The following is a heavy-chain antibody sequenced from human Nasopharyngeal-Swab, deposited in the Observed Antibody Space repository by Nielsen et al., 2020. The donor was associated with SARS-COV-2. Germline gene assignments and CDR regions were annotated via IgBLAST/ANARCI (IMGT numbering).Heavy chain of an antibody. J-gene: IGHJ4*02. CDR3: ARGGGDDYVWGSYNYYFDY. V-gene: IGHV3-53*01. Sequence: GGSLRLSCAASGFTVSSNYMSWVRQAPGKGLERVSVIYSGGSTYYADSVKGRFTISRDNSKNTLYLQMNSLRAEDTAVYYCARGGGDDYVWGSYNYYFDYWGQGTLVTVSS. D-gene: IGHD3-16*01. CDR2: IYSGGST. CDR1: GFTVSSNY.